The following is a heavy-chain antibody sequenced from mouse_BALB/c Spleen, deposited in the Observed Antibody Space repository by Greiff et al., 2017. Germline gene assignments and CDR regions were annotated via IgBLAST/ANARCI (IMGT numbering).Heavy chain of an antibody. CDR2: ILPGSGST. CDR3: ARGKGYDGFAY. CDR1: GYTFSSYW. V-gene: IGHV1-9*01. J-gene: IGHJ3*01. D-gene: IGHD2-2*01. Sequence: QVQLQQSGAELMKPGASVKISCKATGYTFSSYWIEWVKQRPGHGLEWIGEILPGSGSTNYNEKFKGKATFTADTTSNTAYMQLSSLTSEDSAVYYCARGKGYDGFAYWGQGTLVTVSA.